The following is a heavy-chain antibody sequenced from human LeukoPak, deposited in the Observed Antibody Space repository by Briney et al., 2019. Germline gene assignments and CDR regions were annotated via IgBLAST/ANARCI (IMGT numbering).Heavy chain of an antibody. CDR3: ARDPSRDFWSGYPSYY. D-gene: IGHD3-3*01. J-gene: IGHJ4*02. Sequence: ASVKVSCKASGYTFTNYYMHWVRQAPGQGLEWMGIINPSDGKTSYAQKFQGRVTMTRDMSTSTVYMELSSLRSEDTAVYYCARDPSRDFWSGYPSYYWGQGTLVTVSS. CDR1: GYTFTNYY. CDR2: INPSDGKT. V-gene: IGHV1-46*01.